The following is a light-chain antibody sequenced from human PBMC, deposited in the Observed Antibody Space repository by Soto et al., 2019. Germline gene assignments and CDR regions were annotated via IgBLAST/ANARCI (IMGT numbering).Light chain of an antibody. CDR2: GAS. CDR3: QQYNNWPLT. CDR1: HSVSSTF. V-gene: IGKV3-20*01. Sequence: DTVLTQSPGTLSLSPGETATLTCSASHSVSSTFLAWYQQKPGQAPRLLIYGASSRATGIPDRFSGSGSGTDFTLTISRLEPEDFAVYYCQQYNNWPLTFGGGTKVDIK. J-gene: IGKJ4*01.